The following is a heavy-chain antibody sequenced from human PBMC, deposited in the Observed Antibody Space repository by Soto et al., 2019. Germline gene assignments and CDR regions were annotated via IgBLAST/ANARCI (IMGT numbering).Heavy chain of an antibody. V-gene: IGHV4-4*07. D-gene: IGHD1-7*01. CDR1: GGSISSYR. J-gene: IGHJ5*02. Sequence: PSETLSLTCTVSGGSISSYRRSWIRQPAGKGLEWIGRLNTYGNTHYNPSLKSRVTVSVDTSRNQFFLTLRSVTAADSAVYHCGRESGETWDYEASWGQGTPVTVSS. CDR3: GRESGETWDYEAS. CDR2: LNTYGNT.